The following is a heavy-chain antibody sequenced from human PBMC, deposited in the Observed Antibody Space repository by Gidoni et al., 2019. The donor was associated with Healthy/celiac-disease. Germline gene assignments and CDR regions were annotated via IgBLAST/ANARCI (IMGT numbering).Heavy chain of an antibody. V-gene: IGHV2-70*01. Sequence: QVTLRESGPALVKPTQTLTLTCTFSGFSLSSSRMCGSWIRQPPGKPLEWLALIDWDDDKYYSTSLKTRLTISKDTSKNQVVHTMTNMDPVETATYYSARIRGRYTPQIVDYWGQGTLVTVSS. CDR2: IDWDDDK. CDR1: GFSLSSSRMC. J-gene: IGHJ4*02. D-gene: IGHD1-26*01. CDR3: ARIRGRYTPQIVDY.